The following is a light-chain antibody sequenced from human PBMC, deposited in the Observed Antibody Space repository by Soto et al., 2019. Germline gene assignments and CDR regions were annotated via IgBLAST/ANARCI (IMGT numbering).Light chain of an antibody. CDR3: QQYATSPPT. CDR2: GAS. CDR1: QSVSSSY. Sequence: EIVLTQSPGTLSLSPGERATLSCRASQSVSSSYLAWYQQKPGQAPRLLIYGASSRATGIPDRFSGSGSETDFTLTISRLEPEDLAVYYCQQYATSPPTFGQGTKVEI. J-gene: IGKJ1*01. V-gene: IGKV3-20*01.